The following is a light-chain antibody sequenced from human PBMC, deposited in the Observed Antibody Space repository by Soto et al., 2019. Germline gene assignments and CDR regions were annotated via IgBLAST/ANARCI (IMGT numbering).Light chain of an antibody. J-gene: IGKJ2*01. V-gene: IGKV3-20*01. CDR1: QSVSNNY. CDR2: GAS. Sequence: EIVLTQSPGTLSLSPGERATLSCRASQSVSNNYLAWYQQRPGQAPRLLIYGASSRATSIPDRFTGSGSGTDFTLTVSRLEPEDFAVYYCLQHGSSPYTFGQGTKLEIK. CDR3: LQHGSSPYT.